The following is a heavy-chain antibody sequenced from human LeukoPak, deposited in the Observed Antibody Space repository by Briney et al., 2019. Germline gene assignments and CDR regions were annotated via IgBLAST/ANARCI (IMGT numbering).Heavy chain of an antibody. V-gene: IGHV3-23*01. CDR2: ISGSGGYT. J-gene: IGHJ5*02. CDR3: AKDGYGDYEVWFDP. D-gene: IGHD4-17*01. Sequence: PGGPLRLSCAASGFTFSSYAMSWVRQAPGKGLEWVSAISGSGGYTYYADSVKGRFTISRDNSKNTLYLQMNSLRAEDTAVYYCAKDGYGDYEVWFDPWGQGTLVTVSS. CDR1: GFTFSSYA.